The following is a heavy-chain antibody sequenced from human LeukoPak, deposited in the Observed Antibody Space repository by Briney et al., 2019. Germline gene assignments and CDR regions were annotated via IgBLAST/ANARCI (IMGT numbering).Heavy chain of an antibody. J-gene: IGHJ4*02. Sequence: GGSLRLSCAVSGFTFSSYWMSWVRQAPGKGLEWVANIKHDGSEKNYVDSVKGRFIISRDNAKNSLYLQMNSLRVEDTAVYYCAKDPGHCTSTFCYTNYWGQGTLVTVSS. CDR3: AKDPGHCTSTFCYTNY. V-gene: IGHV3-7*04. CDR2: IKHDGSEK. D-gene: IGHD2-2*02. CDR1: GFTFSSYW.